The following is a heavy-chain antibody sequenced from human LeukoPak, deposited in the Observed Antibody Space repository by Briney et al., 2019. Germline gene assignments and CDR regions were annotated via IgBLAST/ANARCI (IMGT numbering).Heavy chain of an antibody. CDR2: IYSGGTT. Sequence: QPGGSLRLSCAASGFTVSSNYMSWVRQAPGKGLEWVSVIYSGGTTYYADSVKGRFTISRDNSKDTLYLQMSSLRAEDTAVYYCARGRYCSGGSCPGFDYWGQGTLVTVSS. D-gene: IGHD2-15*01. J-gene: IGHJ4*02. CDR3: ARGRYCSGGSCPGFDY. V-gene: IGHV3-53*01. CDR1: GFTVSSNY.